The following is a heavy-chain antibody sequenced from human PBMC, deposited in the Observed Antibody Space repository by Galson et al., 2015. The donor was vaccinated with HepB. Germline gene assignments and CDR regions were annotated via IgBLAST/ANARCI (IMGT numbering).Heavy chain of an antibody. V-gene: IGHV3-23*01. J-gene: IGHJ4*02. CDR2: ISGSGGFT. CDR3: AKDVYDQYYFDY. D-gene: IGHD3-3*01. CDR1: GVTFSNYA. Sequence: SLRLSCAVSGVTFSNYAMSWVRQAPGKGLEWVSGISGSGGFTYIADSVKGRFIISRDNSKSMLYLQMNSLRAEDTAVYYCAKDVYDQYYFDYWGQGT.